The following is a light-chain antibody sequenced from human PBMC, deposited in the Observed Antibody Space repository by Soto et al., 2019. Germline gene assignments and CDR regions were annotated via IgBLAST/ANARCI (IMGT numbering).Light chain of an antibody. V-gene: IGKV3-11*01. J-gene: IGKJ4*01. CDR2: DAS. CDR1: QNVASL. Sequence: ILLTQSPATLSLSPGERATLSCRASQNVASLLAWYQQKPGQAPRLLIYDASSTATVIPARFSGTGSGTAFTITISSLEPDEFYFYHCQRRSNSLTFGGGTKVDIK. CDR3: QRRSNSLT.